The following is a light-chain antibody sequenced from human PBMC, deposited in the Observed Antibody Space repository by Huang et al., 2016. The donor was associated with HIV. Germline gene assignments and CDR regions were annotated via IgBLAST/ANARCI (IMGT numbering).Light chain of an antibody. CDR3: QQYNNWPPYT. CDR2: GAS. CDR1: QSVSSN. J-gene: IGKJ2*01. Sequence: EIVMTQSPATLSVSPGERATLSCRASQSVSSNLVWYQQKPGQAPRLLIYGASTRATGSPARCSGSGSGTEFTLTISSLQSEDFAVYYCQQYNNWPPYTFGQGTKLEIK. V-gene: IGKV3-15*01.